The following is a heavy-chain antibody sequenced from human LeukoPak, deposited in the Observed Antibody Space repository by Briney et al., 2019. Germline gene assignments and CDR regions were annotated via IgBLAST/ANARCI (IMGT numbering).Heavy chain of an antibody. D-gene: IGHD2-2*01. CDR3: AKDIGGYCSSTSCYPGVAFDI. CDR2: ISWNSGSI. J-gene: IGHJ3*02. CDR1: GFTFDDYA. V-gene: IGHV3-9*01. Sequence: GRSLRLSCAASGFTFDDYAMHWVRQAPGKGLEWVSGISWNSGSIGYADSVKGRFTISRDNAKNSLYLQMNSLRAEDTALYYCAKDIGGYCSSTSCYPGVAFDIWGQGTMVTVSS.